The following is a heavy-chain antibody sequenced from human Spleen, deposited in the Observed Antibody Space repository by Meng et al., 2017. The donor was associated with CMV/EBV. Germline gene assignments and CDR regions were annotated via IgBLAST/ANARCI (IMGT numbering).Heavy chain of an antibody. Sequence: GESLKISCAASGFTFSSYWMSWVRQAPGKGLEWVANIKQDGSEKYYVDSVKGRFTISRDNAKNSLYLQMNSLRAEDTAVYFCARELLSYDFWSGQSDKYYYYGMDVWGQGTTVTVSS. CDR3: ARELLSYDFWSGQSDKYYYYGMDV. CDR2: IKQDGSEK. D-gene: IGHD3-3*01. J-gene: IGHJ6*02. V-gene: IGHV3-7*01. CDR1: GFTFSSYW.